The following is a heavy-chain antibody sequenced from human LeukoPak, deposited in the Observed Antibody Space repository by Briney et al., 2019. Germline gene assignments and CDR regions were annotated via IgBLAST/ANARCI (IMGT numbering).Heavy chain of an antibody. V-gene: IGHV3-23*01. CDR2: ITGSGGNR. J-gene: IGHJ1*01. CDR1: GFTFSNYA. D-gene: IGHD4-17*01. CDR3: AKDPNGDCIGAFDFQR. Sequence: GGSLRLSCAGSGFTFSNYAMIWVRQAPGKGLEWVSAITGSGGNRFYAGSVKGRFTISRDNSRNTLYLQMNSLRGDDTAVYYCAKDPNGDCIGAFDFQRWGQGTQVTVSS.